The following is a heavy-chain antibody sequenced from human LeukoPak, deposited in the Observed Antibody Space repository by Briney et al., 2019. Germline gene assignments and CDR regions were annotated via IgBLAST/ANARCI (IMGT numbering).Heavy chain of an antibody. CDR3: ARAPMGTAPLY. CDR1: GYTFTNFD. D-gene: IGHD1/OR15-1a*01. V-gene: IGHV1-8*01. Sequence: ASVKVSCKASGYTFTNFDINWVRQAPGQGLEWMGWRNPVSGKAGSAQKFQGRGTLTRDTSISTAYMEVSSLRFDDTAFYYCARAPMGTAPLYWGQGTLVTVSS. J-gene: IGHJ4*02. CDR2: RNPVSGKA.